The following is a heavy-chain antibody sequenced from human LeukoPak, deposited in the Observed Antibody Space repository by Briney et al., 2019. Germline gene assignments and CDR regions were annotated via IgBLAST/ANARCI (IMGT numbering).Heavy chain of an antibody. CDR1: GYSIRSGYY. Sequence: SETLSLTCTVSGYSIRSGYYWGWIRQPPGKGLEWIGNIFHSGSTYYNPSLKSRVTISVDTSKNQFSLKLSSVTAADTAVYYCASQACSGGSCYSGPDYWGQGTLVTVSS. CDR3: ASQACSGGSCYSGPDY. CDR2: IFHSGST. D-gene: IGHD2-15*01. V-gene: IGHV4-38-2*02. J-gene: IGHJ4*02.